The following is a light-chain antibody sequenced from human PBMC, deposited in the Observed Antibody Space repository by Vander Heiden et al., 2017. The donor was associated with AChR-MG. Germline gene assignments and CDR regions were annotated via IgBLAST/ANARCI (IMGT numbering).Light chain of an antibody. CDR3: QQYDDWPFS. V-gene: IGKV3-15*01. Sequence: IVLTQSPVTLSVSTGERATLSCRASHSVGSMLAWYQQKPGQAPRLLIYGASTRATAIPARFSGSGSGSAFTLTINNLQSEDVAVYYCQQYDDWPFSFGQGTKVEIK. CDR2: GAS. J-gene: IGKJ2*03. CDR1: HSVGSM.